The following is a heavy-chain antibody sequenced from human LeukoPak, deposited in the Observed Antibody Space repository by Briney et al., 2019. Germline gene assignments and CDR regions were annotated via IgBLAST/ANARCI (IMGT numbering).Heavy chain of an antibody. CDR3: AKDGEDIVVVVAATWFDY. V-gene: IGHV3-23*01. CDR1: GFTFSSYA. Sequence: PGGSLRLSCAASGFTFSSYAMSWVRQAPGKWLEWVSAISGSGGSTYYADSVKGRFTISRDNSKNTLYLQMNSLRAEDTAVYYCAKDGEDIVVVVAATWFDYWGQGTLVTVSS. CDR2: ISGSGGST. J-gene: IGHJ4*02. D-gene: IGHD2-15*01.